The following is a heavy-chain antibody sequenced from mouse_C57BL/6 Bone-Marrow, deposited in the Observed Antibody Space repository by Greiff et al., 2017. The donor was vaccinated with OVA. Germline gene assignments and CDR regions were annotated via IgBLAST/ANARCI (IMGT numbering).Heavy chain of an antibody. J-gene: IGHJ2*01. CDR2: ISGGGGNT. Sequence: EVKLMESGGGLVKPGGSLKLSCAASGFTFSSYTMSWVRQTPEKRLEWVATISGGGGNTYYPDSVKGRFTISRDNAKNTLYLQMSSLRSENTALYYCARPFDYWGQGTTLTVSS. V-gene: IGHV5-9*01. CDR3: ARPFDY. CDR1: GFTFSSYT.